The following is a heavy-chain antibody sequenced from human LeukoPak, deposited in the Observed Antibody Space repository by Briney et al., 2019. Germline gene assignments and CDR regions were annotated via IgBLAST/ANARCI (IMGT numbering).Heavy chain of an antibody. CDR3: ARDVHDSSGYPRDDNLQHVGVDY. J-gene: IGHJ4*02. V-gene: IGHV1-69*04. CDR2: IIPILGIA. D-gene: IGHD3-22*01. CDR1: GGTFSSYA. Sequence: ASVKVSCKASGGTFSSYAISWVRQAPGQGLEWMGRIIPILGIANYAQKFQGRVTITADKSTSTAYMELSSLRSEDTAVYYCARDVHDSSGYPRDDNLQHVGVDYWGQGTLVTVSS.